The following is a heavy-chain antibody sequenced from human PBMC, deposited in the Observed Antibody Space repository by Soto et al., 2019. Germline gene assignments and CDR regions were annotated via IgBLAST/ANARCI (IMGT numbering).Heavy chain of an antibody. D-gene: IGHD6-19*01. CDR2: IDGSGNT. CDR3: ASDASGWNHAFDI. CDR1: VFTFSTNE. Sequence: GGSLRLSCASSVFTFSTNEMNCVRHSPGKGLEYISYIDGSGNTYYIDSVKGRFTISRDNAKNSLYLQMNSLRVEDTAVYYCASDASGWNHAFDIWGLGTMVIVSS. V-gene: IGHV3-48*03. J-gene: IGHJ3*02.